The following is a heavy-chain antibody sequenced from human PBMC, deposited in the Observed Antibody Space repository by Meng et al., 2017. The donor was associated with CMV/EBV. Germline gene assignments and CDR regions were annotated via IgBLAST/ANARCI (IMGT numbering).Heavy chain of an antibody. CDR1: GFTFSSYS. CDR2: ISSSSSYI. J-gene: IGHJ6*02. V-gene: IGHV3-21*01. CDR3: ARDYCSSTSCGNSYYYGMDV. Sequence: GESLKISCAASGFTFSSYSMNWVRQAPGKGLEWVSSISSSSSYIYYADSVKGRFTISRDNAKNSLYLQMNSLRAEDTAVYYCARDYCSSTSCGNSYYYGMDVWGQGTTVTVSS. D-gene: IGHD2-2*01.